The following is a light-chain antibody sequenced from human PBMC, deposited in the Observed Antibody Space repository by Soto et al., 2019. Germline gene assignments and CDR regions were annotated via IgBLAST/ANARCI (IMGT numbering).Light chain of an antibody. Sequence: EIVMTQSPATLSVSPGERATLSCRASQSVSSNLAWYQQKPGQAPRLLIYGASTRAPGIPARFTGSGSGTKSPLTIRTLRSKDFAVYSCQQKITWKPFGQGPK. CDR3: QQKITWKP. CDR2: GAS. CDR1: QSVSSN. J-gene: IGKJ1*01. V-gene: IGKV3-15*01.